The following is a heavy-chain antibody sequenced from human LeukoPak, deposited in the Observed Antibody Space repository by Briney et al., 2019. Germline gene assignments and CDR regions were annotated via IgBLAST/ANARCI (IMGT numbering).Heavy chain of an antibody. CDR2: INHSGST. J-gene: IGHJ4*02. CDR3: ARGPHDYGD. V-gene: IGHV4-34*01. CDR1: GGSFSGYY. D-gene: IGHD4-17*01. Sequence: SETLSLTCAVYGGSFSGYYWSWIRQPPGKGLEWIGEINHSGSTNYNPSLKSRVTISVDTSKNQFSLKLSSVTAADTAVYYCARGPHDYGDWGQGTLVTVSS.